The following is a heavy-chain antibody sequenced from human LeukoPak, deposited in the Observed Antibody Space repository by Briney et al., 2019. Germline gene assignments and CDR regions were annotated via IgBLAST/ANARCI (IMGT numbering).Heavy chain of an antibody. CDR2: INPKSGGT. CDR1: GYTFTVYY. V-gene: IGHV1-2*02. J-gene: IGHJ4*02. D-gene: IGHD3-3*01. Sequence: ASVTVSFTASGYTFTVYYMHWVRQAPGQGLEWMGWINPKSGGTNYAQKFQGRVTMTRDTSISTAYMELSRLRSDDTAVYYCARVLLESFWSGYQGVYFDYWGQGTLVTVSS. CDR3: ARVLLESFWSGYQGVYFDY.